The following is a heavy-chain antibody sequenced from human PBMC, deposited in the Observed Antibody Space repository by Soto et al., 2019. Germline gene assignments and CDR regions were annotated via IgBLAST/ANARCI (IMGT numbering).Heavy chain of an antibody. CDR3: ARDTVFKGMFDF. D-gene: IGHD4-17*01. CDR2: VYYSGST. Sequence: SQTLSLTCTVSGGSVSSYSWTCVRQPPGKGLEWIGYVYYSGSTHYNLSLKSRVTISIDAPENQTSLKLTSLTAADTAFYYCARDTVFKGMFDFWGQGTLVTVSS. CDR1: GGSVSSYS. V-gene: IGHV4-59*02. J-gene: IGHJ4*02.